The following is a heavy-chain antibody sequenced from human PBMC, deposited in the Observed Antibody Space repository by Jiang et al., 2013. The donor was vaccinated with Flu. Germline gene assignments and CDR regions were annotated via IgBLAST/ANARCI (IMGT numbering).Heavy chain of an antibody. Sequence: GSGLVKPSETLSLTCTVSGGSISSYYWSWIRQPAGKGLEWIGRIYTSGSTNYNPSLKSRVTMSVDTSKNQFSLKLSSVTAADTAVYYCARVLRQVDAEVLYNWFDPWGQGTLVTVSS. D-gene: IGHD2-2*01. CDR3: ARVLRQVDAEVLYNWFDP. CDR1: GGSISSYY. CDR2: IYTSGST. V-gene: IGHV4-4*07. J-gene: IGHJ5*02.